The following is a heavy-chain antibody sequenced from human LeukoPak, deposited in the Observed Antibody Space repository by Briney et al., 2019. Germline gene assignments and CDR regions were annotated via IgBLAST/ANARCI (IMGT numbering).Heavy chain of an antibody. Sequence: GGSLRLSCAASGFTFSSYGMHWVRQAPGKGLEWVAFIRYDGSNKYYADSVKGRFTISRDNSKNTLYLQMNSLRAEDTAVYYCAKQGVATIDFNDAFDIWGQGTMVTVSS. CDR1: GFTFSSYG. J-gene: IGHJ3*02. CDR3: AKQGVATIDFNDAFDI. V-gene: IGHV3-30*02. D-gene: IGHD5-12*01. CDR2: IRYDGSNK.